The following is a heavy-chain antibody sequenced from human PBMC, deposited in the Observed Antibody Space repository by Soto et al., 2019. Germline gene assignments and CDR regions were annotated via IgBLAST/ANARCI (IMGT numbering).Heavy chain of an antibody. CDR2: IIPIFGTA. CDR3: ARDRPYYDILTGYREYYFDY. CDR1: GGTFSSYA. V-gene: IGHV1-69*01. Sequence: QVQLVQSGAEVQKPGSSVKVSCKASGGTFSSYAISWVRQAPGQGLEWMGGIIPIFGTANYAQKFQGRVTITADESTSTAYMELSSLRSEDTAVYYCARDRPYYDILTGYREYYFDYWGQGTLVTVSS. J-gene: IGHJ4*02. D-gene: IGHD3-9*01.